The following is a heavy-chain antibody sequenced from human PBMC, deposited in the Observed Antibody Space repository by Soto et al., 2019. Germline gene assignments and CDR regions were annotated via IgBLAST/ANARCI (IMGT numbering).Heavy chain of an antibody. V-gene: IGHV3-23*01. CDR3: AKGIESGSYKDFDY. D-gene: IGHD1-26*01. CDR1: GFTLSNYV. Sequence: EVQLLESGGDLVQPGGSVRLSCAASGFTLSNYVMTWVRQAPGKGLEWVSSISHSGGITYYADSVKARFNISRDISKNTLYLQMNGLRADDTAVYFCAKGIESGSYKDFDYWGQGTLVIVSS. CDR2: ISHSGGIT. J-gene: IGHJ4*02.